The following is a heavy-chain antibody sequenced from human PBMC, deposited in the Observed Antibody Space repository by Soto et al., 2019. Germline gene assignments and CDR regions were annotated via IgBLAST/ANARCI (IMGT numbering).Heavy chain of an antibody. J-gene: IGHJ6*02. CDR2: IYPGDSDT. D-gene: IGHD6-6*01. Sequence: GESLKISCTGSGYSFTRYWMGWVRQMPGKGLEWMGIIYPGDSDTRYSPSFQGQVTISADKSISTAYLQWSSLKASDTAMYYCARHGFSYSSSSQSFHYGMDVWGQGTTVTSP. V-gene: IGHV5-51*01. CDR1: GYSFTRYW. CDR3: ARHGFSYSSSSQSFHYGMDV.